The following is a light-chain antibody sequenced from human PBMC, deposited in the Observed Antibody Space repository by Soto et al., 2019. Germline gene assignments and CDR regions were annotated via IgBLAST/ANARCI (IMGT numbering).Light chain of an antibody. J-gene: IGKJ1*01. V-gene: IGKV1-39*01. Sequence: DIQMTQSPSSLSASVGDRVTITCRASQTIRNYLHWYQQKPGKAPKLLIYVASSLQSGVPSRFSGSGSGTEFTLTISSLQPEDFASYYCQQGNIFPWTFGQGTKVEVK. CDR3: QQGNIFPWT. CDR2: VAS. CDR1: QTIRNY.